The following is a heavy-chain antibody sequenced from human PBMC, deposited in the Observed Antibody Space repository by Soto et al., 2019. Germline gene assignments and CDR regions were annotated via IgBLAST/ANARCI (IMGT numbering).Heavy chain of an antibody. D-gene: IGHD2-2*01. CDR3: VKLPDAGIEN. Sequence: EVQLVESGGGLVQPGGSLRLSCSASGFTFSTYAMHWVRQAPGKGLEFVSGISNNGGSTYYADSVKGRFTISRDNSKNTLFLQMSSLRTADTAVYYCVKLPDAGIENWGQGTLVTVSS. CDR2: ISNNGGST. V-gene: IGHV3-64D*06. CDR1: GFTFSTYA. J-gene: IGHJ4*02.